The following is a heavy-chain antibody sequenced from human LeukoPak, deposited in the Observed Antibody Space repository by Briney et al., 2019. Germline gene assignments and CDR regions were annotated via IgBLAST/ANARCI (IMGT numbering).Heavy chain of an antibody. V-gene: IGHV1-2*02. CDR2: INPNSGGT. J-gene: IGHJ4*02. Sequence: ASVKVSCKASGYTFTTYPMNWVRQAPGQGLEWMGWINPNSGGTNYAQKFQGRVTMTRDTSISTAYMELSRLRSDDTAVYYCARLSIAARYFDYWGQGTLVTVSS. D-gene: IGHD6-6*01. CDR3: ARLSIAARYFDY. CDR1: GYTFTTYP.